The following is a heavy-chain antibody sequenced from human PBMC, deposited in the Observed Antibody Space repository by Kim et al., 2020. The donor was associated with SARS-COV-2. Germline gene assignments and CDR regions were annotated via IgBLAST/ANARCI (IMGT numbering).Heavy chain of an antibody. V-gene: IGHV3-30*04. CDR3: AGGRIAAVDY. J-gene: IGHJ4*02. Sequence: GGSRRLSCAASGFTFSSYAMHWVRQAPGKGLEWVAVISYDGSNKYYADSVKGRFTISRDNSKNTLYLQMNSLRAEDTAVYYCAGGRIAAVDYWGQGTLVTVSS. CDR2: ISYDGSNK. CDR1: GFTFSSYA. D-gene: IGHD6-13*01.